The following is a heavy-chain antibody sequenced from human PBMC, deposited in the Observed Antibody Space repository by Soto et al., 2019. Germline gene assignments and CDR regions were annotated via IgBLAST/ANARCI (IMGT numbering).Heavy chain of an antibody. Sequence: GSLRLSCAAPGFNFNIHALHWIRQAPGEGLEWVAVMSPGGNSQYYADSVKGRFTISRDTSKSTLYLQMTSLRPEDTAVYYCARDLEWELPPSAFEIWGQGTMVTVSS. V-gene: IGHV3-30-3*01. D-gene: IGHD1-26*01. CDR2: MSPGGNSQ. CDR1: GFNFNIHA. J-gene: IGHJ3*02. CDR3: ARDLEWELPPSAFEI.